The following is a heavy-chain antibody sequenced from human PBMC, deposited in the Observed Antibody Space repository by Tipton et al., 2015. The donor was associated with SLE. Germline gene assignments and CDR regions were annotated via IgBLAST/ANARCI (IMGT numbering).Heavy chain of an antibody. D-gene: IGHD1-26*01. Sequence: SLRLSCSASGFTFSTCGMHWVRQSPDKGLEWVAVIWYDGSNKNYAESVKGRFSISRDNSQNTLYLQMNSLRAEDTALYYCARDPSADGSAEYFQHWGQGTLVTVSS. V-gene: IGHV3-33*01. CDR1: GFTFSTCG. CDR3: ARDPSADGSAEYFQH. J-gene: IGHJ1*01. CDR2: IWYDGSNK.